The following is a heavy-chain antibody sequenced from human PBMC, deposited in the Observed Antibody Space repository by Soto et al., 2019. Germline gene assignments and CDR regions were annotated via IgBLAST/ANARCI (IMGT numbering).Heavy chain of an antibody. J-gene: IGHJ6*03. CDR2: ISSGSSYI. CDR1: GFTFSSYS. CDR3: ARPGHYYYYYMDV. V-gene: IGHV3-21*01. Sequence: EVQLVESGGGLVKPGGSLRLSCAASGFTFSSYSMNWVRQAPGKGLEWVSSISSGSSYIYYADSVKGRFTISRDNAKNSLYLQMNSLRAEDTAVYYCARPGHYYYYYMDVWGKGTTVTVSS.